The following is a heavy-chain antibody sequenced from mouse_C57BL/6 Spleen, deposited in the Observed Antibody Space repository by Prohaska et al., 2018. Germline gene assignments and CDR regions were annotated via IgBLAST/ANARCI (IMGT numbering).Heavy chain of an antibody. CDR1: GYTFTSYW. D-gene: IGHD4-1*01. V-gene: IGHV1-50*01. J-gene: IGHJ4*01. CDR3: ARRTGTYAMDY. CDR2: IDPSDSYT. Sequence: QVQLQQPGAELVNPGASVKLSCKASGYTFTSYWMQWVKQRPGQGLEWIGEIDPSDSYTNYNQKFKGKATLTVDTSSSTAYMQRSSLTSEDSAVYYCARRTGTYAMDYWGQGTSVTVSS.